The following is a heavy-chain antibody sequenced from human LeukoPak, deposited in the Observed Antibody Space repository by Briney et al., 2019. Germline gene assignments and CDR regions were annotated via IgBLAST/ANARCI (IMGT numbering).Heavy chain of an antibody. CDR3: ARHPIAAAEAGDYYYYMDV. Sequence: GESLKISCKGSGYNFARYWIGWVRQMPGKGLEWMGIIYPGDSDTRYSPSFQGQVTISADKSISTAYLQWSSLKASDTAMYYCARHPIAAAEAGDYYYYMDVWGKGTTVTVSS. CDR2: IYPGDSDT. D-gene: IGHD6-13*01. J-gene: IGHJ6*03. V-gene: IGHV5-51*01. CDR1: GYNFARYW.